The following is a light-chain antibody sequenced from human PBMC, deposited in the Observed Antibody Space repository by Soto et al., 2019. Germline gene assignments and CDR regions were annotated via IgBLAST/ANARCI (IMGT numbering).Light chain of an antibody. V-gene: IGKV3-15*01. CDR1: QSVSSN. CDR3: QQYNNWPRT. Sequence: EIVMTQSPATLSVSPGERATLSCRASQSVSSNLAWYQQERGQAPRLLIYGASTRATGIPARFSGSGSGTEFTLTISSLQSEDFAIYYCQQYNNWPRTFGQGTKVEI. J-gene: IGKJ1*01. CDR2: GAS.